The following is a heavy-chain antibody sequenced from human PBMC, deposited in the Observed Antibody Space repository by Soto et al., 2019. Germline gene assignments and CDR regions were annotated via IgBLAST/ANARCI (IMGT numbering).Heavy chain of an antibody. J-gene: IGHJ4*02. Sequence: PGGSLRLSCAASGFTFDDYGMSWVRQAPGKGLEWVSGINWNGGSTGYADSVKGRFTISRDNAENSLYLQMNSLRAEDTALYYCAREVYGSGTYYFDYWGQGTLVTVSS. D-gene: IGHD3-10*01. CDR2: INWNGGST. CDR1: GFTFDDYG. V-gene: IGHV3-20*04. CDR3: AREVYGSGTYYFDY.